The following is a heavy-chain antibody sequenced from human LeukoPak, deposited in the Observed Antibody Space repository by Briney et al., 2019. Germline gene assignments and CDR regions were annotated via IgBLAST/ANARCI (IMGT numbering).Heavy chain of an antibody. Sequence: GRSLTLHCSASGFSFRNYGMHLVRQAAGQAPQWVAIISYDGSDKYYAESVKGRFTISRDNSKNTLFLQMNSLRGEDTAMYYCARVLTHFQFDCWGQGTLVTVSS. CDR1: GFSFRNYG. CDR2: ISYDGSDK. V-gene: IGHV3-30*04. J-gene: IGHJ4*02. CDR3: ARVLTHFQFDC.